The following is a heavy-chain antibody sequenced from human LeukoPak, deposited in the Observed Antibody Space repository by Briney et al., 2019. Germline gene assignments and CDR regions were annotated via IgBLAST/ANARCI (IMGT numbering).Heavy chain of an antibody. Sequence: PGGFLRLSCAASGFTFSSYWMSWVRQAPGKGLEWVANIKQDGSEKYYVDSVKGRFTISRDNAKNSLYLQMNSLRAEDTAVYYCARDKIVGATHFDYWGQGTLVTVSS. CDR3: ARDKIVGATHFDY. V-gene: IGHV3-7*01. J-gene: IGHJ4*02. CDR2: IKQDGSEK. D-gene: IGHD1-26*01. CDR1: GFTFSSYW.